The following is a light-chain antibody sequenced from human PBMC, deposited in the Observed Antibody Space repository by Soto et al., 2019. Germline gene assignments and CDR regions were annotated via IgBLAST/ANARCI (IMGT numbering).Light chain of an antibody. V-gene: IGKV3-20*01. CDR1: QSVTSNF. Sequence: ENMLTQSPGTLSLSPRDRATLSCRASQSVTSNFLAWYQQKPGQAPMLLIYGASTRAAGVPDRFSGSGTGTDFNLTITGLEPQDFAVYYCQQYGRTPLLYTFGQGTKL. J-gene: IGKJ2*01. CDR3: QQYGRTPLLYT. CDR2: GAS.